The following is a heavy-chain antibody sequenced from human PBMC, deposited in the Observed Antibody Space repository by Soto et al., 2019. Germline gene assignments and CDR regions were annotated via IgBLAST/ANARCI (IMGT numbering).Heavy chain of an antibody. J-gene: IGHJ5*02. D-gene: IGHD1-1*01. V-gene: IGHV3-7*01. CDR3: ARGTTENFGTTWFDP. Sequence: GSLRLSCAASGFTYSTYWMNWVRQAPGKGLEWVASIKSDASDKYYVDAVRGRFTISRDNAKNSLYLQMNTLRAEDTAVYYCARGTTENFGTTWFDPWGQGTLVTVSS. CDR2: IKSDASDK. CDR1: GFTYSTYW.